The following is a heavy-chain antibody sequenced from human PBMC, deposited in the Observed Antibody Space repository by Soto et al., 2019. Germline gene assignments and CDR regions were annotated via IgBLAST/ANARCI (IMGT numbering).Heavy chain of an antibody. Sequence: QVQLAESGGGVVQPGRSLRLSCSASGFKFSNYGFHWVRQAPGKGLEWVAAIWPDGNIEHYLDAVKGRFTISRDNSNNTLSLQMNSLSPDDTAIYYCARAGIVATTQLGWFDPWGQGTLVIVSS. V-gene: IGHV3-33*01. CDR2: IWPDGNIE. J-gene: IGHJ5*02. CDR1: GFKFSNYG. CDR3: ARAGIVATTQLGWFDP. D-gene: IGHD1-26*01.